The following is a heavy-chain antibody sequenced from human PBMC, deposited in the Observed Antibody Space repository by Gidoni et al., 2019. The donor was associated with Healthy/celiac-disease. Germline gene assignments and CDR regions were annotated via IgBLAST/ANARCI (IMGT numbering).Heavy chain of an antibody. CDR1: GGPFSSHA. Sequence: QVQLVQSGAEVKKPGSSVKVSCKASGGPFSSHARGWVRQAPGQGLEWMGGIIPSVGTANYAQKFQGRVTITADESTSTAYMELSSLRSEDTAVYYCASAHGSGWYRGVVYYFDYWGQGTLVTVSS. J-gene: IGHJ4*02. CDR2: IIPSVGTA. D-gene: IGHD6-19*01. V-gene: IGHV1-69*01. CDR3: ASAHGSGWYRGVVYYFDY.